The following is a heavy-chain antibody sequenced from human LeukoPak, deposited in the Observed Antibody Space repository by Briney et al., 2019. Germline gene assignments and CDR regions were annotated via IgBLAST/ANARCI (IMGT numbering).Heavy chain of an antibody. CDR3: ARDGTTVPHEVYFDL. D-gene: IGHD4-17*01. V-gene: IGHV3-30*04. Sequence: GGSLRLSCAASGFTFSSYAMHWVRQAPGKGLEWAAIISFDGSNKYYADSVKGRFTISRDNSKNTLYLHMNSLRADDTAVYYCARDGTTVPHEVYFDLWGRGTLVTVSS. J-gene: IGHJ2*01. CDR2: ISFDGSNK. CDR1: GFTFSSYA.